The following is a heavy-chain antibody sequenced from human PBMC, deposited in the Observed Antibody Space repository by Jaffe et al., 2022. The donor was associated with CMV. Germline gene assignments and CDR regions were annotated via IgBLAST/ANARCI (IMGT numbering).Heavy chain of an antibody. CDR3: ARDLDYYDGLSSL. D-gene: IGHD3-22*01. Sequence: EVQLVQSGGGVVQPGGSLRVSCAASGFTFGNYWMHWVRQAPGKGLVWVSRTNSDGSSLDYADSVKGRFTMSRDRAKNTLFLQMNSLRAEDTAVYYCARDLDYYDGLSSLWGQGTLVTVSS. V-gene: IGHV3-74*01. CDR2: TNSDGSSL. J-gene: IGHJ3*01. CDR1: GFTFGNYW.